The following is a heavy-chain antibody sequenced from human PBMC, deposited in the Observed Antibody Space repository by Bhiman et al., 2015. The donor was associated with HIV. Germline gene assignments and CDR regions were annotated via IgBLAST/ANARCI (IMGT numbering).Heavy chain of an antibody. CDR1: GFTFSTYS. CDR3: ASGSGSVNLDH. Sequence: EVQLVESGGGLVQPGGSLRLSCAAFGFTFSTYSMNWVRQAPGKGLEWLSYISSSSSTIYYADSVKGRFTISRDNAKNSLYLQMNSLRAEDTAVYYCASGSGSVNLDHWGQGTLVTVSS. CDR2: ISSSSSTI. J-gene: IGHJ4*02. D-gene: IGHD3-10*01. V-gene: IGHV3-48*01.